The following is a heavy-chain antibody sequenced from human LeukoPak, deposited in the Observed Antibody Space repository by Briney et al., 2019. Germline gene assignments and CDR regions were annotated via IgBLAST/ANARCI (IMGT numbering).Heavy chain of an antibody. V-gene: IGHV3-9*01. CDR1: GFTFDDYA. CDR2: ISWNSGTR. CDR3: AKASSHWYFDL. J-gene: IGHJ2*01. Sequence: GGSLRLSCAASGFTFDDYAMHWVRQAPGKGLEWVSGISWNSGTRDYADSVKGRFTSSRDNDKKSLYLQMNSLRVEDTAFYCAKASSHWYFDLWGRGTLVIVSS.